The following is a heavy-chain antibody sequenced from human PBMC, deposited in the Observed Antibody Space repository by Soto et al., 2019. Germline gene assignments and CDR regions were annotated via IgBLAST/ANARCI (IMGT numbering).Heavy chain of an antibody. CDR1: GGAFTNDI. Sequence: QVQLVQSGAEVKKPGSSVKVSCKASGGAFTNDIITWVRQAPGQGLEWMGRIIPLLDITNYAQKFQGRVTITADKSTSKAYMELNSLISDDTAVYYCARDSPIGSTFSGYDAIDSWGQGTLVTVSS. CDR3: ARDSPIGSTFSGYDAIDS. CDR2: IIPLLDIT. V-gene: IGHV1-69*08. J-gene: IGHJ4*02. D-gene: IGHD5-12*01.